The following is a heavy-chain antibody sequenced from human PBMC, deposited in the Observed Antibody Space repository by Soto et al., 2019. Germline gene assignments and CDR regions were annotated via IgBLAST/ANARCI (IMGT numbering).Heavy chain of an antibody. J-gene: IGHJ6*02. CDR2: ISGSHNST. CDR1: GFTFSSYA. CDR3: AKEGGIAARRYGMDV. D-gene: IGHD6-6*01. Sequence: EVQLLESGGGLVQPGGSLRLSCAASGFTFSSYAMSWVRQAPGKGLEWVSAISGSHNSTYYADSVKGRFTISRDNSNNTLYLQMNSLRAEDTAIYYCAKEGGIAARRYGMDVWGQGTTVTVSS. V-gene: IGHV3-23*01.